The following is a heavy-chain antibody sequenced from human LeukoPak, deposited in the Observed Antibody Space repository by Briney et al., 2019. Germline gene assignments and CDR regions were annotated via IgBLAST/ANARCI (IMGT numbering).Heavy chain of an antibody. CDR2: ISYDGTNK. CDR3: AKDPPGVPG. V-gene: IGHV3-30*18. D-gene: IGHD2-2*01. CDR1: GFIFSTYG. Sequence: GGSLRLSCAASGFIFSTYGMHWVRQAPGKGLEWVAVISYDGTNKYYADSVKGRFTISRDNAKNTLYLQVNSLRAEDTAFYYCAKDPPGVPGWGQGTLVTVPS. J-gene: IGHJ4*02.